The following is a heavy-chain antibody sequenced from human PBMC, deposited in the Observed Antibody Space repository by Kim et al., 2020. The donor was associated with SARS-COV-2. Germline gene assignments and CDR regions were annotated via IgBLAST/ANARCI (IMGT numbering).Heavy chain of an antibody. J-gene: IGHJ4*02. CDR2: IGGDGSST. D-gene: IGHD3-16*02. Sequence: GGSLRLSCVGSEFTFIQYWMHWVRQAPGKGLVWVSRIGGDGSSTSYADSVKGRFTVSRDNAKNTLYLQMNSLRAEDTAVYYCGRSDYFDYWGQGTLVTVSS. V-gene: IGHV3-74*01. CDR3: GRSDYFDY. CDR1: EFTFIQYW.